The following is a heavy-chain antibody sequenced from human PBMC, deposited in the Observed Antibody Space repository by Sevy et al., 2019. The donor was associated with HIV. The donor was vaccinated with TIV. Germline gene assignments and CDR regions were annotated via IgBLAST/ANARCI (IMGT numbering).Heavy chain of an antibody. CDR2: IWYDGSNK. D-gene: IGHD6-13*01. CDR1: GFTFSSYG. Sequence: PGGSLRLSCAASGFTFSSYGMHWVRQAPGKGLEWVAVIWYDGSNKYYADSVKGRFTISRDNSKNTLYLQMNSLRAEDTAVYYCARALYSSSWYSTSYYGMDVWGQGTTVIVSS. V-gene: IGHV3-33*01. J-gene: IGHJ6*02. CDR3: ARALYSSSWYSTSYYGMDV.